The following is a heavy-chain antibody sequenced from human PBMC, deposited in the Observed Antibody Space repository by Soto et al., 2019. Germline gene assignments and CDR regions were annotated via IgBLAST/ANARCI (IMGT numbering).Heavy chain of an antibody. CDR1: GGPFSSYA. CDR3: ERVNDFTDYYYGMDV. D-gene: IGHD3-3*01. Sequence: GASLKVSCTASGGPFSSYAISWVRQAPGQGLEWMGGIIPIFGTANYAQKFQGRVTITADKSTSTAYMELSSLRTEDTAVYYCERVNDFTDYYYGMDVWGQGTRVTVSS. J-gene: IGHJ6*02. CDR2: IIPIFGTA. V-gene: IGHV1-69*06.